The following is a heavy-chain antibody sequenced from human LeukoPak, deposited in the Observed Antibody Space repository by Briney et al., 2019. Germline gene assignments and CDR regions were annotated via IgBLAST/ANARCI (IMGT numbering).Heavy chain of an antibody. Sequence: PSGTLSLTCAVSGGSLSSSNWWSWVRPPPGKGLEWIGEIYHSGSTNYNPSLKSRVTISVDKSKNQFSLKLNSVTAADTAVYSCARLPFNSGYEYIDYWGQGTLVIVSS. V-gene: IGHV4-4*02. J-gene: IGHJ4*02. D-gene: IGHD5-12*01. CDR3: ARLPFNSGYEYIDY. CDR1: GGSLSSSNW. CDR2: IYHSGST.